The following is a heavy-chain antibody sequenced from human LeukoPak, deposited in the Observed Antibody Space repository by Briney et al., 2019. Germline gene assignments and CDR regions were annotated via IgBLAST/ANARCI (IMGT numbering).Heavy chain of an antibody. CDR1: GFTFRDYY. J-gene: IGHJ4*02. D-gene: IGHD6-13*01. CDR2: ISYSGNTL. V-gene: IGHV3-11*01. CDR3: ARYRITAAGQRLDF. Sequence: PGGSLRLSCAVSGFTFRDYYMSWLRQAPRKGLEWVSDISYSGNTLYYADSVKGRFTSSRDNANSSLFLDMTRLRDDDTAIYFCARYRITAAGQRLDFWGQGSLVTVSS.